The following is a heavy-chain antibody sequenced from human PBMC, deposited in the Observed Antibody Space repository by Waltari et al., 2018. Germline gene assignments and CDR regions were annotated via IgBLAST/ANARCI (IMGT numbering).Heavy chain of an antibody. J-gene: IGHJ6*02. CDR3: VKSNGDSGYHIHTYGMDV. CDR2: ISGPGIKT. V-gene: IGHV3-23*01. Sequence: EVQLLESGGGWVQPGGSLSLSCAGSGFTVSEYAMSWVRQGPGNRLEWVSGISGPGIKTFYADSVKGRFTISTDNSKGTLYLQMNSLTAEDSALYYCVKSNGDSGYHIHTYGMDVWGQGTTVTVSS. CDR1: GFTVSEYA. D-gene: IGHD3-9*01.